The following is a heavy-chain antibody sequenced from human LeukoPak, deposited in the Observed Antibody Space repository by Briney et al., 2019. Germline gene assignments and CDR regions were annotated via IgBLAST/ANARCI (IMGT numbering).Heavy chain of an antibody. CDR2: INPSSGDT. D-gene: IGHD5-18*01. Sequence: GASVKVSCKASAYTFTDYYVHWVRQAPGQGLEWMGRINPSSGDTNYAQNFQGRVTMTRDTSISTAYMELSSLRSEDTAVYYCARGVDTAMAPPDYWGQGTLVTVSS. CDR3: ARGVDTAMAPPDY. J-gene: IGHJ4*02. V-gene: IGHV1-2*06. CDR1: AYTFTDYY.